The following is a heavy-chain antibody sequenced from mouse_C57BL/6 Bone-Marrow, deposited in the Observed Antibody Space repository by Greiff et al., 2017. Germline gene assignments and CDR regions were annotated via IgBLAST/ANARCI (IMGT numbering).Heavy chain of an antibody. V-gene: IGHV1-52*01. Sequence: QVQLQQPGAELVRPGSSVKLSCKASGYTFTSYWMHWVKQRPIQGLEWIGNIDPSDSETHYNQKFKDKATLTVDKSSSTAYMHLSSLTSEDSAVYYCARDYYGSSYWYFDVWGTGTTVTVSS. CDR3: ARDYYGSSYWYFDV. CDR2: IDPSDSET. J-gene: IGHJ1*03. D-gene: IGHD1-1*01. CDR1: GYTFTSYW.